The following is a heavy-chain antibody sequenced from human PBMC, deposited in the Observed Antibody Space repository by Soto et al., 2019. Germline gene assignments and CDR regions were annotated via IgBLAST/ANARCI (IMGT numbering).Heavy chain of an antibody. D-gene: IGHD3-16*02. Sequence: PGGSLRLSCAASGFTFSSYAMSWVRQAPGKGPEWVSVISGSGDSKYYADSVKGRFTISRDNSKNTLYLQMNSLRAEDTAVYYCAKALGELSPESFDYWGQGILVTVSS. CDR3: AKALGELSPESFDY. CDR1: GFTFSSYA. CDR2: ISGSGDSK. J-gene: IGHJ4*02. V-gene: IGHV3-23*01.